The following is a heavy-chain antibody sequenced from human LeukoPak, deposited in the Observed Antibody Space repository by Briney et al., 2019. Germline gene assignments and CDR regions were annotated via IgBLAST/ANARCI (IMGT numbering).Heavy chain of an antibody. V-gene: IGHV4-34*01. J-gene: IGHJ4*02. Sequence: SETLSLTCAVYGGSFSGYYWSWIRQPPGKGLEWIGEINHSGSTNYNPSLKSRVTISVDTSKNQFALKLSSVTAADTAVYYCARDSWVRGGFDYWGQGTLVTVSS. CDR1: GGSFSGYY. D-gene: IGHD5-12*01. CDR2: INHSGST. CDR3: ARDSWVRGGFDY.